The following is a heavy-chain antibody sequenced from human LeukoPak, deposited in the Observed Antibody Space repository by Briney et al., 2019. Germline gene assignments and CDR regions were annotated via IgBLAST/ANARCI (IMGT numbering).Heavy chain of an antibody. CDR1: GGSISSGDYY. J-gene: IGHJ6*02. Sequence: SETLFLTCTVSGGSISSGDYYWSWIRQPPGKGLEWIGYIYYSGSTYYNPSLKSRVTISVDTSKNQFSLKLSSVTAADTAVYYCARDLWFGELPTYYYYGMDVWGQGTTVTVSS. CDR2: IYYSGST. CDR3: ARDLWFGELPTYYYYGMDV. V-gene: IGHV4-30-4*01. D-gene: IGHD3-10*01.